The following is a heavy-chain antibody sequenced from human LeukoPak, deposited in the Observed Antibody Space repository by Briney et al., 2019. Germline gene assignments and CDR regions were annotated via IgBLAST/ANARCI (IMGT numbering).Heavy chain of an antibody. CDR2: IYPGDSDT. CDR3: ARYSRLPSSTARINYYYMDI. D-gene: IGHD4-11*01. J-gene: IGHJ6*03. Sequence: GESLKISCKGSGYSFSTYWLAWVRQMPGKGLEWMGIIYPGDSDTRYSPSFQGQVTISADKSISTAYLQWSSLKASDTAMYYCARYSRLPSSTARINYYYMDIWGKGTTVTVSS. CDR1: GYSFSTYW. V-gene: IGHV5-51*01.